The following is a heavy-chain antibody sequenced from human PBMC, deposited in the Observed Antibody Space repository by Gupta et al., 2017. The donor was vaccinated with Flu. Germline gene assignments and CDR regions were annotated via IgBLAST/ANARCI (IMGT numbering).Heavy chain of an antibody. D-gene: IGHD2-8*02. J-gene: IGHJ1*01. CDR3: AKSLYCPGGACYSPADH. V-gene: IGHV3-33*03. Sequence: QVQMVDSGGGVVQSGGSLRLSCAASAFTFRSYGINWGRHAPGKGLEWVAVIWYDENYKDYADSFKGRFTISRDNSKDTVYLQMSDLRAEDTALYDCAKSLYCPGGACYSPADHWGPGTLVTVSS. CDR2: IWYDENYK. CDR1: AFTFRSYG.